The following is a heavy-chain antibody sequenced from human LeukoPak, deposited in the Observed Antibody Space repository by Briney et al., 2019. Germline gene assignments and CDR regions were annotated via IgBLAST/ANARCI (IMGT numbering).Heavy chain of an antibody. Sequence: SQTLSLTCTVSGDSISGSAYYWSWIRQLPGQGLEWIGYIYSGGSTYYNPALKNRLIMAIDTSKNQFSLGLTSVTAADTAVYYCARAAAAAPDVWGQGTLVTVSS. J-gene: IGHJ4*02. D-gene: IGHD6-13*01. CDR2: IYSGGST. CDR3: ARAAAAAPDV. V-gene: IGHV4-31*03. CDR1: GDSISGSAYY.